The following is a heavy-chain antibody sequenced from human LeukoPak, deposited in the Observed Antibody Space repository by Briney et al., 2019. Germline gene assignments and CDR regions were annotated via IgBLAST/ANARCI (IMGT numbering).Heavy chain of an antibody. CDR3: ARLQWLDGPAIDY. V-gene: IGHV4-39*01. Sequence: PSETLSLTCTVSGGSISSSSYYWGWIRQPPGKGLEWIGSIYYSGSTYYNPSLKSRVTISVDTSKNQFSLKLSSVTAADTAVYYCARLQWLDGPAIDYWGQGTLVTVSS. CDR1: GGSISSSSYY. CDR2: IYYSGST. J-gene: IGHJ4*02. D-gene: IGHD6-19*01.